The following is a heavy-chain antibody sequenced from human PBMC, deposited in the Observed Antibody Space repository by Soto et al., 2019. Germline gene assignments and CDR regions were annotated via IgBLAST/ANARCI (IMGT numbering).Heavy chain of an antibody. CDR2: ISAYNGNT. CDR1: GYTFTSYG. CDR3: ARDIGYYDILTGPYYYYYGMDV. Sequence: QVQLVQSGAEVKKPGASVKVSCKASGYTFTSYGISWVRQAPGQGLEWMGWISAYNGNTNYAQKLQGRVTMTTDTSTSXXYXEXXSLRSDDTAVYYCARDIGYYDILTGPYYYYYGMDVWGQGTTVTVSS. D-gene: IGHD3-9*01. V-gene: IGHV1-18*01. J-gene: IGHJ6*02.